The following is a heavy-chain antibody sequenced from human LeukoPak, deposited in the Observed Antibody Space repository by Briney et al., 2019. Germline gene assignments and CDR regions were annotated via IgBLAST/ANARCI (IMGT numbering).Heavy chain of an antibody. V-gene: IGHV3-64*01. CDR1: GFNFSNFA. CDR2: ISSNGGST. J-gene: IGHJ4*02. D-gene: IGHD3-22*01. Sequence: GGTLRLSCAASGFNFSNFALYWIRPAPGKGLEYVSAISSNGGSTDYANSVKGRFTISRDNSKNRLFLQMGSLRAEDMAVYYCARGGYYDSSGSFEYWGQGTLVTVSS. CDR3: ARGGYYDSSGSFEY.